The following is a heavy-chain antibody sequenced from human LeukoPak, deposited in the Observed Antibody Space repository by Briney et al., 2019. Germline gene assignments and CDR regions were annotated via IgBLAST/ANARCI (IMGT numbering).Heavy chain of an antibody. CDR1: GFTFSSSA. J-gene: IGHJ4*02. CDR2: ISSNGGST. D-gene: IGHD3-22*01. Sequence: PEGSLRLSCAASGFTFSSSAMNWVRQAPGKGLEWVSAISSNGGSTYYADSVKGRFTISRDNSKNTLYLQMNSLRAEDTAVYYCAKGQYYYDSSGYDYWGQGTLVTVSS. CDR3: AKGQYYYDSSGYDY. V-gene: IGHV3-23*01.